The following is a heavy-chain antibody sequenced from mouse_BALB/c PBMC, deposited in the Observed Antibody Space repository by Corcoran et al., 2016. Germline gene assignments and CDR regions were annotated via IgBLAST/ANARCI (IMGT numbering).Heavy chain of an antibody. J-gene: IGHJ4*01. CDR3: ARYDDGYVYYYSVDY. V-gene: IGHV1S136*01. Sequence: EVQLQQSGPELVKPGASVKMSCKASGYTFTSYVMHWVKQKPGQGLEWIGYINPYNDGTKYNEKFKGKATLTSDKSSSTAYMELSSLTCEDSAVYYCARYDDGYVYYYSVDYWGQGTSVTGSA. CDR2: INPYNDGT. D-gene: IGHD2-3*01. CDR1: GYTFTSYV.